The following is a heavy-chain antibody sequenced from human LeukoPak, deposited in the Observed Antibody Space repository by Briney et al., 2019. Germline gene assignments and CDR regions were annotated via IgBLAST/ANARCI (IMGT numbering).Heavy chain of an antibody. J-gene: IGHJ4*02. CDR2: IYHSGST. Sequence: KPSETLSLTCAVSGYSISSGYYWGWIRQPPGKGLEWIGSIYHSGSTYYNPSLKSRVTISVDTSKNQFSLKLSSVTAADTAVYYCARGIVVVPAAISLSRPGARFDYWGQGTLVTVSS. D-gene: IGHD2-2*02. V-gene: IGHV4-38-2*01. CDR3: ARGIVVVPAAISLSRPGARFDY. CDR1: GYSISSGYY.